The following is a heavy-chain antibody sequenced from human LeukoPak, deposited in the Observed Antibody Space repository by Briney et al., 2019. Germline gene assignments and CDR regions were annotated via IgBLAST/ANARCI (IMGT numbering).Heavy chain of an antibody. CDR2: IIPILGIA. CDR3: ARGWDPYCSSTSCYPYYYYMDV. V-gene: IGHV1-69*02. D-gene: IGHD2-2*01. Sequence: SVKVSCKASGGTFSSYTISWVRQAPGRGLEWMGRIIPILGIANYAQKFQGRVTITADKSTSTAYMELSSLRSEETAVYYCARGWDPYCSSTSCYPYYYYMDVWGKGTTVTVSS. J-gene: IGHJ6*03. CDR1: GGTFSSYT.